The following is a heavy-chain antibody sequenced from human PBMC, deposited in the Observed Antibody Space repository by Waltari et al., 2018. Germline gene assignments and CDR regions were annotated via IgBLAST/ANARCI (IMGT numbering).Heavy chain of an antibody. Sequence: EVQVVESGGGFIQTGESLRLSCVASGVTIGGTAMEWVRQSPGKGMQWIGRVRSKHNNFATVYAESMRGRSMVSRKASMNTAYLQIDNVTPDDTAVYYCTTGIVELESERAAFWGRGVLVTVTS. CDR2: VRSKHNNFAT. J-gene: IGHJ4*02. CDR3: TTGIVELESERAAF. CDR1: GVTIGGTA. V-gene: IGHV3-73*01. D-gene: IGHD1-1*01.